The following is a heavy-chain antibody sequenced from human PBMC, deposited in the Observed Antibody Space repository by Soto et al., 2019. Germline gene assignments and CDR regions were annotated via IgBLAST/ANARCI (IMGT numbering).Heavy chain of an antibody. J-gene: IGHJ4*02. CDR1: GFTFSDYW. Sequence: GGSLRLSCAASGFTFSDYWMHWVRQAPGKGLVWVSHINSDGSSTSYADSVKGRFTTSRDNAKNTLYVQMNSLRAEDTAVYYCASSSPSYYYDSSGYPDYWGQGTRVTSPQ. D-gene: IGHD3-22*01. CDR3: ASSSPSYYYDSSGYPDY. CDR2: INSDGSST. V-gene: IGHV3-74*01.